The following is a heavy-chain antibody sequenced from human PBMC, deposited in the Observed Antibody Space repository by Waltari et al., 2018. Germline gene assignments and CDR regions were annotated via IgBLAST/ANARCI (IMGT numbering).Heavy chain of an antibody. J-gene: IGHJ6*02. CDR3: ARASTVKHGGPAMDV. CDR2: IDWDDDK. D-gene: IGHD4-17*01. Sequence: QVTLRESGPALVKPTQTLTLTCTFSGFSFSTSGMCVSWIRQPPGKALEWLARIDWDDDKYYSTSLKTRLTISKDTSKNQVVLTMTNMDPVDTATYYCARASTVKHGGPAMDVWGQGTTVTVSS. CDR1: GFSFSTSGMC. V-gene: IGHV2-70*15.